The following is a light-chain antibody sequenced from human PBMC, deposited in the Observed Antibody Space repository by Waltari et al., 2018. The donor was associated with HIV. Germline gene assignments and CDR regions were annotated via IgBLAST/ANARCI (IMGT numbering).Light chain of an antibody. CDR1: SSDIGYHNY. Sequence: QSALTQPASVSGSPGQSVTISCTGTSSDIGYHNYVSWYQHYPGKAPKLIIYEVTNRPSGISDRFSGSKSGNSASLTISGLQPEDEADYYCNSYTSSDTYVFGLGTKVTVL. V-gene: IGLV2-14*01. J-gene: IGLJ1*01. CDR3: NSYTSSDTYV. CDR2: EVT.